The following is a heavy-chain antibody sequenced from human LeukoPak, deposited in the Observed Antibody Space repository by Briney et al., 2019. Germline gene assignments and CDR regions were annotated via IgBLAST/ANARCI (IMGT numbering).Heavy chain of an antibody. Sequence: GGSLRLSCAASGFTFSSYWMHWVRQAPGKGLVWVSRIDSDGSSTTYADSVKGRFTTSRDNAKNTLYLQMNSLRAEDTAVYYCAKDPASSSWYYPYWGQGTLVTVSS. CDR1: GFTFSSYW. J-gene: IGHJ4*02. CDR3: AKDPASSSWYYPY. CDR2: IDSDGSST. D-gene: IGHD6-13*01. V-gene: IGHV3-74*03.